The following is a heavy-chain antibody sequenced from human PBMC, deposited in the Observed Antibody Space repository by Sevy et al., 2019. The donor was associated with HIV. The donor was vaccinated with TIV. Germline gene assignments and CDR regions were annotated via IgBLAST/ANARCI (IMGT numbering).Heavy chain of an antibody. CDR1: GDTVSSDSAA. J-gene: IGHJ4*02. CDR3: ARDHNFVLDF. D-gene: IGHD1-20*01. CDR2: TYYRSTWHK. Sequence: SQTLSLTCAISGDTVSSDSAAWNWIRQSPARGLEWLGRTYYRSTWHKVYGTSLNSRMTINPDTSNNQFSLQRKSVTPEDTAIYYRARDHNFVLDFWGQGILVTVSS. V-gene: IGHV6-1*01.